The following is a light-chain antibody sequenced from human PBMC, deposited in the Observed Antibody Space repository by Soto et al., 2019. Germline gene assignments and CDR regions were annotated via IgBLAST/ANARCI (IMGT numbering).Light chain of an antibody. CDR2: GAS. V-gene: IGKV3-15*01. Sequence: EIVLTQSPATLSLSPGERATLSCRASQSVSSYLVWYQQKPGQAPRLLIYGASTRATGIPARFSGSGSGTEFTLTISSLQSEDFAFYYCQQYNNWWTFGQGTKVDIK. CDR1: QSVSSY. J-gene: IGKJ1*01. CDR3: QQYNNWWT.